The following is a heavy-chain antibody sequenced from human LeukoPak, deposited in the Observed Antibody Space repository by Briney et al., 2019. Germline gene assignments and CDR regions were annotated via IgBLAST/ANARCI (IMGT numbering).Heavy chain of an antibody. CDR2: ISAYNGNT. CDR3: ARQVRDPDWFDP. CDR1: GYTFASYG. D-gene: IGHD4/OR15-4a*01. J-gene: IGHJ5*02. V-gene: IGHV1-18*01. Sequence: ASVKVSCKASGYTFASYGISWVRQAPGQGLEWMGWISAYNGNTNYAQKLQGRVTMTTDTSTSTAYMELRSLRSDDTAVYYCARQVRDPDWFDPWGQGTLVTVSS.